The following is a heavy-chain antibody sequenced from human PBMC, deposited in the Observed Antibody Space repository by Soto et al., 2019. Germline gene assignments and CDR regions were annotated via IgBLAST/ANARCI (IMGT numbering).Heavy chain of an antibody. V-gene: IGHV3-48*01. D-gene: IGHD2-15*01. CDR2: ISSSSTTI. J-gene: IGHJ4*02. CDR1: GFTFSTYS. CDR3: AKDFYCSGGSCYSGYLDY. Sequence: PGGSLRLSCAASGFTFSTYSMNWVRQAPGKGLEWVSYISSSSTTIYYADSVKGRFTISRDNAKNSLYLQMNSLRAEDTAVYYCAKDFYCSGGSCYSGYLDYWAQGSLVTGSS.